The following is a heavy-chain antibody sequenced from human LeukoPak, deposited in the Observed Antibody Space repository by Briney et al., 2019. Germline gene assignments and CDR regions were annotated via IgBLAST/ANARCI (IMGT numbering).Heavy chain of an antibody. CDR2: IHYSGST. J-gene: IGHJ5*02. V-gene: IGHV4-31*03. CDR1: GDSISSGGYY. CDR3: ARDDYNWFDP. Sequence: SETLSLTCTVSGDSISSGGYYWSWIRQHLGKGLEWIGYIHYSGSTYHNPSLKSRVTISIDTSKNQFSLKLSSVTAADTAVYYCARDDYNWFDPWGQGTLVTVSS.